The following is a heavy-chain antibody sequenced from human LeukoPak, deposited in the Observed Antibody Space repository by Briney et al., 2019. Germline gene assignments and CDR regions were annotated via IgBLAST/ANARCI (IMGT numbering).Heavy chain of an antibody. J-gene: IGHJ6*03. V-gene: IGHV1-69*01. CDR1: GGTFSSYA. CDR2: IIPIFGTA. CDR3: ARGEYDFWSGYYLYYYMDV. D-gene: IGHD3-3*01. Sequence: GSSVKVSCKASGGTFSSYAISWVRQAPGQGLEWMGGIIPIFGTANYAQKFQGRVTLTADESTSTAYMELSSLRSEDTAVYYCARGEYDFWSGYYLYYYMDVWGKGTTVTVSS.